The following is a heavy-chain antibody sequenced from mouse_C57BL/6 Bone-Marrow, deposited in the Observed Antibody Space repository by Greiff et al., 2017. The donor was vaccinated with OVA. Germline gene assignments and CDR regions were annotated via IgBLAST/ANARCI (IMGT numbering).Heavy chain of an antibody. V-gene: IGHV5-12*01. D-gene: IGHD1-1*01. Sequence: EVKVVESGGGLVQPGGSLKLSCAASGFTFSDYYMYWVRQTPEKRLEWVAYISNGGGSTYYPDTVKGRFTISRDNAKNTLYLQMSRLKSEDTAMYYCARPHYYGSSLSYWYFDVWGTGTTVTVSS. J-gene: IGHJ1*03. CDR1: GFTFSDYY. CDR3: ARPHYYGSSLSYWYFDV. CDR2: ISNGGGST.